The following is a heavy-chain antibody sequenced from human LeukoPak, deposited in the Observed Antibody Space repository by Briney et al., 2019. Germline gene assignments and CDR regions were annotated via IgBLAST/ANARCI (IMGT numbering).Heavy chain of an antibody. CDR3: AREKLYGGYPYYYYYGMDV. D-gene: IGHD5-12*01. V-gene: IGHV1-46*01. CDR1: EYTFSTYY. CDR2: INPSGGST. J-gene: IGHJ6*02. Sequence: ASVKVSCKASEYTFSTYYMHWVRQAPGQGLEWMGIINPSGGSTTYAQKFQGRVTMTRDTSTSTVYMELSSLRSDDTAVYYCAREKLYGGYPYYYYYGMDVWGQGTTVTVSS.